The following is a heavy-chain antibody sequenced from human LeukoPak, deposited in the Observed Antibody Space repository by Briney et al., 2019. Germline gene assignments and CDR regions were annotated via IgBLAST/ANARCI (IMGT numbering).Heavy chain of an antibody. CDR1: GGTFSSYA. V-gene: IGHV1-69*06. CDR3: AHYSSGWYSLNY. D-gene: IGHD6-19*01. CDR2: IIPVFGTA. J-gene: IGHJ4*02. Sequence: GASVKVSCKASGGTFSSYAISWVRQAPGQGLEWMGGIIPVFGTANYAQKFQGRVTITADKSTSTAYMELSSLRSDDTAVYYCAHYSSGWYSLNYWGQGTLVIVSS.